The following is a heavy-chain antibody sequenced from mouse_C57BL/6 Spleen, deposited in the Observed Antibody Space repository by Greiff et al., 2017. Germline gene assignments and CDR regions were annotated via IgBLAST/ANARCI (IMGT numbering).Heavy chain of an antibody. Sequence: VQLQQSGAELVRPGASVKLSCKASGYTFTDYYINWVKQRPGQGLEWIARIYPGSGNTYYNEKFKGKATLTAEKSSSTAYMQLSSLTSEDSAVYFCARSPSLYAMDYWGQGTSVTVSS. CDR1: GYTFTDYY. J-gene: IGHJ4*01. CDR2: IYPGSGNT. CDR3: ARSPSLYAMDY. V-gene: IGHV1-76*01.